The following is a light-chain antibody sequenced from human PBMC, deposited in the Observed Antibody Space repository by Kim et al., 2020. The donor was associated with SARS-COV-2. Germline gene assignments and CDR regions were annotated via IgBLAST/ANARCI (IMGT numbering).Light chain of an antibody. CDR1: QSVSSY. V-gene: IGKV3-11*01. Sequence: PGDRATLSCSASQSVSSYLAWYQQKPGQPPRLLIYDASNWATGIPARFSGSGSGTDFTLTISSLEPEDFAVYYCQQRYSWPPLSFGGGTKV. CDR2: DAS. CDR3: QQRYSWPPLS. J-gene: IGKJ4*01.